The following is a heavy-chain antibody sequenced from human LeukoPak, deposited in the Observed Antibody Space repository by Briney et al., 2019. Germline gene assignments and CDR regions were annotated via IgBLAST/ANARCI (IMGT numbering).Heavy chain of an antibody. CDR3: AKDGRSGWYFDY. Sequence: PGGSLRLSCAASGFTFDDYGMSWVRQAPGKGLEWVSGINWNGGSTGYADSVKGRFTISRDNAKNSLYLQMNSLRAEDTAVYFCAKDGRSGWYFDYWGQGTLVAVSS. D-gene: IGHD6-19*01. CDR2: INWNGGST. V-gene: IGHV3-20*04. J-gene: IGHJ4*02. CDR1: GFTFDDYG.